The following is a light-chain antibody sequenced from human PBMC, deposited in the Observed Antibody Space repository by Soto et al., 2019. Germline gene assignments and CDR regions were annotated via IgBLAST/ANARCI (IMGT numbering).Light chain of an antibody. CDR1: MSDVGGYNY. CDR2: EVS. CDR3: SSYTSSSTYA. Sequence: QSLLTQPACLPGSPGQSVTMSCTGTMSDVGGYNYVSWYQQHPGKAPKLMIYEVSNRPSGVSNRFSGSTSGNTASLTISGLQAEDEADYYCSSYTSSSTYAFGTGTKVTVL. V-gene: IGLV2-14*01. J-gene: IGLJ1*01.